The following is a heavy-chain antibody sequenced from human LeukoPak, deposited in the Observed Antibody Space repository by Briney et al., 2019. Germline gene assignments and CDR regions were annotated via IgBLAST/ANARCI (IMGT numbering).Heavy chain of an antibody. V-gene: IGHV4-38-2*02. D-gene: IGHD6-19*01. CDR2: IYHSGST. J-gene: IGHJ5*02. Sequence: PSETLSLTCTVSGYSISSGYYWGWIRQPPGKGLEWIGSIYHSGSTYYNPSLKSRVTISIDTSKNQFSLKLSSVTAADTAVYYCATGYSSGSQSWGQGTLVTVSS. CDR1: GYSISSGYY. CDR3: ATGYSSGSQS.